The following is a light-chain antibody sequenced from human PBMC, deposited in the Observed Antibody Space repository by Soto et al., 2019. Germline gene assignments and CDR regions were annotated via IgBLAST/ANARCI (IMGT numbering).Light chain of an antibody. J-gene: IGKJ4*01. Sequence: DIQMTQSPSSLSASVGDRVTITCRASQSISSYLNWYQQKPGKAPKLLIYAASSLQSGVPSRFSGSGSGTDFTLTISSLQPEDFADYYCQQDYSTPLPFGGGTKVDIK. V-gene: IGKV1-39*01. CDR1: QSISSY. CDR3: QQDYSTPLP. CDR2: AAS.